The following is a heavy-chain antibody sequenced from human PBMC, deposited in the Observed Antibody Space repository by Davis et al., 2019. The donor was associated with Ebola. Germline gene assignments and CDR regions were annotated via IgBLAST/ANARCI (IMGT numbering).Heavy chain of an antibody. D-gene: IGHD3-3*01. J-gene: IGHJ4*02. V-gene: IGHV3-74*01. CDR1: GFTFESHW. Sequence: HTGGSLRLSCAASGFTFESHWMHWVRQAPGKGLVWVSRTNSDGSTLIYADSVKGRFTISRDNSKNTLYLQMNSLGAEDTAVYYCARGPIRFLEWLSVIDYWGQGTLVTVSS. CDR2: TNSDGSTL. CDR3: ARGPIRFLEWLSVIDY.